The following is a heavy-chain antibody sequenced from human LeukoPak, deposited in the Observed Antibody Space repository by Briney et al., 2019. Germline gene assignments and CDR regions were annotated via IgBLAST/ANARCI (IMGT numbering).Heavy chain of an antibody. V-gene: IGHV4-39*01. CDR3: ARARGSGSPYYFDY. D-gene: IGHD3-10*01. J-gene: IGHJ4*02. CDR2: IYYSGST. CDR1: GGSISSSSYY. Sequence: PSETLSLTCTVSGGSISSSSYYWGWIRQPPGKGLEWIGSIYYSGSTYYNPSLKSRVTISVDTSKNQFSLKLSSVTAADTAVYYCARARGSGSPYYFDYWGQGTLVTVSS.